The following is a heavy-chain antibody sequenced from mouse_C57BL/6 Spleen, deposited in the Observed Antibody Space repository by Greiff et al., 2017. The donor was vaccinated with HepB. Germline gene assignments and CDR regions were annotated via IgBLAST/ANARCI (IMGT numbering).Heavy chain of an antibody. V-gene: IGHV1-82*01. CDR3: ARGGGSSYGCDD. CDR2: IYPGNGDT. CDR1: GYAFSSSW. D-gene: IGHD1-1*01. Sequence: LVESGPELVKPGASVKISCKASGYAFSSSWMNWVKQRPGKGLEWIGRIYPGNGDTNYNGKFKGKATLTADKSSSTAYMQLSSLTSEDSAVYYCARGGGSSYGCDDWGQGTTLTVSS. J-gene: IGHJ2*01.